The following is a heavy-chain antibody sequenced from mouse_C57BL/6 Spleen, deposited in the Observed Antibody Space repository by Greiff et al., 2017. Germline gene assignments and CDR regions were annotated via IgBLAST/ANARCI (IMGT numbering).Heavy chain of an antibody. Sequence: QVQLQQSGPELVKPGASVKISCKASGYAFSSSWMNWVKQRPGKGLEWIGRIYPGDGDTKYNGKFKGKATLTADKSSSTAYMQLSSLTSEHSAVYFCARENKCITTVVDYFDFWGQGTTLTVSS. CDR2: IYPGDGDT. J-gene: IGHJ2*01. V-gene: IGHV1-82*01. CDR1: GYAFSSSW. CDR3: ARENKCITTVVDYFDF. D-gene: IGHD1-1*01.